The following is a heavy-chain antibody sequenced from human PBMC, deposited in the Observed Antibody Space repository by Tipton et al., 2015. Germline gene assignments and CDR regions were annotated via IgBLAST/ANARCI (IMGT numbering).Heavy chain of an antibody. V-gene: IGHV3-23*01. D-gene: IGHD3-3*01. J-gene: IGHJ6*02. CDR3: AKDMEVAIFGVDTSDYYNYGLDV. CDR1: GLTFSSFW. Sequence: GSLRLSCAASGLTFSSFWMSWVRQAPGKGLEWVSAISGHGGSTYYADSVQGRFTISRDNSKNTLYLQMNSLRAEDTAVYYCAKDMEVAIFGVDTSDYYNYGLDVWGQGTTVTVSS. CDR2: ISGHGGST.